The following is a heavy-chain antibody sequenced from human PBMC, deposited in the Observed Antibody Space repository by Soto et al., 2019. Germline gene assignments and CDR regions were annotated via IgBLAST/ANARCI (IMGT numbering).Heavy chain of an antibody. CDR1: EFTFSNYA. V-gene: IGHV3-30*03. CDR3: ARGPSYSHSYFEH. CDR2: ISYDGNNK. Sequence: GGSLRLSCAASEFTFSNYAMHWVRQAPGKGLQWLAVISYDGNNKYYADSVEGRFTISRDNSKNTVYLQMNSLRLEDTAVYYCARGPSYSHSYFEHWGQGTLVPVAS. J-gene: IGHJ1*01. D-gene: IGHD4-4*01.